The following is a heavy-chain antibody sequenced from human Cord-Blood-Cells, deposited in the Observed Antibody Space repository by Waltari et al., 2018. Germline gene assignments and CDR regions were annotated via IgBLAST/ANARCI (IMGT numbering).Heavy chain of an antibody. CDR1: GGSISSSNW. J-gene: IGHJ5*02. D-gene: IGHD2-15*01. Sequence: QVQLQESGPGLVKPSGTLSLTCAVSGGSISSSNWWSWVRQPPGKGLEWIGEIYHSGSTHYNPSLKSRVTISVDKSKNQFSLKLSSVTAADTAVYYCARVAGYCSGGSCYNWFDPWGQGTLVTVSS. CDR2: IYHSGST. CDR3: ARVAGYCSGGSCYNWFDP. V-gene: IGHV4-4*02.